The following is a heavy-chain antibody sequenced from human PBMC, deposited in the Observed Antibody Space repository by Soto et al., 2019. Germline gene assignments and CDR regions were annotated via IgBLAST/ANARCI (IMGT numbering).Heavy chain of an antibody. Sequence: GGSLRLSCTASGLTFSRSAMHWVRQASGKGLEWVGRIRSKTYNHATGYAASVQGRFTISRDESESTAWLQMNSLKIEDTAVYYCTSSPSFHFEYWGQGTLVTVSS. D-gene: IGHD3-16*02. CDR3: TSSPSFHFEY. CDR2: IRSKTYNHAT. V-gene: IGHV3-73*01. J-gene: IGHJ4*02. CDR1: GLTFSRSA.